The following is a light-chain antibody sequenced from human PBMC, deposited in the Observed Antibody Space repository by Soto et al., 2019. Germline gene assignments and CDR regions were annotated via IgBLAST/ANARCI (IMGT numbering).Light chain of an antibody. V-gene: IGLV2-11*01. Sequence: QSVLTQPRSVSGSPGQSVTISCTGTSSDVGGYNYVSWYQQHPGKAPKLMIYDVSKWPSGVPDRFSGSKSGNTASLTISGLQAEDEADYYCCSYAGSYTFVFGTVTQLTVL. CDR1: SSDVGGYNY. CDR3: CSYAGSYTFV. J-gene: IGLJ1*01. CDR2: DVS.